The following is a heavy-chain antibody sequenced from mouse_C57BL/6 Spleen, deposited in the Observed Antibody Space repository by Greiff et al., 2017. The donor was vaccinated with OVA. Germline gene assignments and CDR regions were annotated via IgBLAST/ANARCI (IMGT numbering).Heavy chain of an antibody. CDR1: GFNIKDYY. J-gene: IGHJ3*01. CDR3: ASFAY. CDR2: IHPNSGST. Sequence: VQRVESGAELVKPGASVKLSCTASGFNIKDYYMHWVKQRTEQGLEWIGMIHPNSGSTNYNEKFKSKATLTVDKSSSTAYMQLSSLTSEDSAVYYCASFAYWGQGTLVTVSA. V-gene: IGHV1-64*01.